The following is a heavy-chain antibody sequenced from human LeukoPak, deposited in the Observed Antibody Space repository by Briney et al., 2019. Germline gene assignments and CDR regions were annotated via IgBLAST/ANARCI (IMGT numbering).Heavy chain of an antibody. V-gene: IGHV4-34*01. Sequence: PSETLSLTCAVYGGSFSGYYWSWIRQPPGKGLEWIGEINHSGSTNYNPSLKSRVTISVDTSKNQFSLKLSSVTAADTAVYYCARYSSSWRYFDYWGQGTLVTVSS. CDR1: GGSFSGYY. CDR2: INHSGST. D-gene: IGHD6-13*01. J-gene: IGHJ4*02. CDR3: ARYSSSWRYFDY.